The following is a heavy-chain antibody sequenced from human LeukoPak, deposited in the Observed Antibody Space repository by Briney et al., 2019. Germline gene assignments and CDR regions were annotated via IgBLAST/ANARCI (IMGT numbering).Heavy chain of an antibody. D-gene: IGHD2-8*01. V-gene: IGHV3-64*01. J-gene: IGHJ5*02. CDR1: GFTFSSYA. CDR2: ISSNGGST. CDR3: ARASRMRNWFDP. Sequence: GGSLRLSCAASGFTFSSYAMHWVRQAPGKGLEYVSAISSNGGSTYYANSVKGRFTISRDNSKNTLYLQMGSLRAEDMAVYYCARASRMRNWFDPWGQGTLVTVSS.